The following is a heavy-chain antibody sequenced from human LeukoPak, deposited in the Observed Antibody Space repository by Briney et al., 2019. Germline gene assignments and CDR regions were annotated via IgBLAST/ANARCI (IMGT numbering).Heavy chain of an antibody. Sequence: GSLRLSCAASGVTFSNAWMNWVRQPPGKGLEWIGYIYSSGSTNYNPSLKSRVTISVDTSENQFSLKLNSVTAADTAFYYCARAHGGFSWGMFDYWGQGTLVTVSS. V-gene: IGHV4-59*13. CDR3: ARAHGGFSWGMFDY. D-gene: IGHD3-16*01. J-gene: IGHJ4*02. CDR2: IYSSGST. CDR1: GVTFSNAW.